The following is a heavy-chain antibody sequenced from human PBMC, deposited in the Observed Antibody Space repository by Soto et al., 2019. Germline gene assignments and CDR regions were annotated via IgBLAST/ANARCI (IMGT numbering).Heavy chain of an antibody. CDR2: IYSGGST. V-gene: IGHV3-53*01. D-gene: IGHD3-22*01. CDR1: GFTVSNNY. CDR3: ATYSSLDY. J-gene: IGHJ4*02. Sequence: LRLSCAASGFTVSNNYMSWVRQAPGKGLEWVALIYSGGSTYYADSVKGRFTISRDNSKNTLYLQMNSLRAEDTAVYYCATYSSLDYWGQGTLVTVSS.